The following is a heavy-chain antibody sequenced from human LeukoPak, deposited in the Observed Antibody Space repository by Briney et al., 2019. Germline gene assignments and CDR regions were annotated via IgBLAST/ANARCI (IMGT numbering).Heavy chain of an antibody. CDR2: IHYSGST. CDR3: ARRLSRSFGL. V-gene: IGHV4-39*01. J-gene: IGHJ2*01. Sequence: SETLSLTCAVSGGSITSSRYYWGWIRQPPGKGLEWIATIHYSGSTSYNPSLKSRVNISVDTSNNQLSLNLSSVTAADTAVYYCARRLSRSFGLWGRGTLITVSS. D-gene: IGHD5/OR15-5a*01. CDR1: GGSITSSRYY.